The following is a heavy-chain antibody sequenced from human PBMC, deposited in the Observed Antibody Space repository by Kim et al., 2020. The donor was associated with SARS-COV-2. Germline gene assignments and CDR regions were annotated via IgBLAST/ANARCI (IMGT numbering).Heavy chain of an antibody. D-gene: IGHD5-12*01. CDR2: IIPIFGTA. V-gene: IGHV1-69*13. Sequence: SVKVSCKASGGTFSSYAISWVRQAPGQGLEWMGGIIPIFGTANYAQKFQGRVTITADESTSTAYMELSSLRSEDTAVYYCARFPFVEMATIGDYYYYGMDVWGQGTTVTVSS. CDR1: GGTFSSYA. CDR3: ARFPFVEMATIGDYYYYGMDV. J-gene: IGHJ6*02.